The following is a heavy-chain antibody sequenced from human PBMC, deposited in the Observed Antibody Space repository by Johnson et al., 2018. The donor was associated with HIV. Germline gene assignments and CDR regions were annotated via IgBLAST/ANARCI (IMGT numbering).Heavy chain of an antibody. Sequence: QVQLVESGGGLVKPGGSLRLSCAASGFTFSSYAMHWVRQAPGKGLEWVAVISYDGSKKYYADSVKGRFTISRDSSKDTLYLQMNSLRVEDTAVYYCAKVAVATAAGGVALDIWGPGTMVTVS. J-gene: IGHJ3*02. CDR1: GFTFSSYA. D-gene: IGHD6-13*01. V-gene: IGHV3-30*04. CDR2: ISYDGSKK. CDR3: AKVAVATAAGGVALDI.